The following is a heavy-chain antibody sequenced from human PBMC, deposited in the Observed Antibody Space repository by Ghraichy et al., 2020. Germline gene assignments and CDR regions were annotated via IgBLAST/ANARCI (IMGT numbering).Heavy chain of an antibody. J-gene: IGHJ4*02. Sequence: LSLTCAASGFTFSSYAMSWVRQAPGKGLEWVSAISGSGGSTYYADSVKGRFTISRDNSKNTLYLQMNSLRAEDTAVYYCAKATMIVVVIPYYFDYWGQGTLVTVSS. CDR2: ISGSGGST. D-gene: IGHD3-22*01. V-gene: IGHV3-23*01. CDR1: GFTFSSYA. CDR3: AKATMIVVVIPYYFDY.